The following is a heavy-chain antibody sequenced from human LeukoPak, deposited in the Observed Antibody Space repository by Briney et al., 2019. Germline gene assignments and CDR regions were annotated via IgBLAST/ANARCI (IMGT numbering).Heavy chain of an antibody. CDR1: VGSISSHY. CDR2: MYDSGST. V-gene: IGHV4-59*08. J-gene: IGHJ3*02. D-gene: IGHD3-22*01. Sequence: SETLSLTCTVSVGSISSHYWSLIRQPPGKGLEWIGYMYDSGSTKYNPSLKSRVTISVDMSRNQFSLKLSSVTAADTAVYYCGRLPDSRTEAVDIWGQGTVVTVSS. CDR3: GRLPDSRTEAVDI.